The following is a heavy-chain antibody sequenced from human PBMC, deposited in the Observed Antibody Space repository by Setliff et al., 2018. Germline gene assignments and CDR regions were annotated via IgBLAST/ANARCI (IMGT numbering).Heavy chain of an antibody. CDR3: ARAHSGSDFHDPFDI. CDR1: GGTFSGYD. CDR2: LNPSSGNT. Sequence: ASVKVSCKASGGTFSGYDINWVRQATGQGPEWMGWLNPSSGNTGYAPKFQGRVTITRSTSLSTAYMELSSMRSEDAAIYYCARAHSGSDFHDPFDIWGQGTMVTVSS. V-gene: IGHV1-8*01. D-gene: IGHD1-26*01. J-gene: IGHJ3*02.